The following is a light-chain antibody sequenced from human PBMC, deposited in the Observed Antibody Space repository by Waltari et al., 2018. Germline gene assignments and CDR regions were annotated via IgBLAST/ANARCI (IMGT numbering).Light chain of an antibody. V-gene: IGKV1-6*02. J-gene: IGKJ1*01. Sequence: AIQMTQSTSSLSASVGDRVTITCRASQGIRSDLGWYQQKPGKAPKLLIYAASTLQSGVPSRFSGSGSGTDFTLTISSLQPEDFATYYCLQDDNYPRTFGQGTKVEIK. CDR2: AAS. CDR3: LQDDNYPRT. CDR1: QGIRSD.